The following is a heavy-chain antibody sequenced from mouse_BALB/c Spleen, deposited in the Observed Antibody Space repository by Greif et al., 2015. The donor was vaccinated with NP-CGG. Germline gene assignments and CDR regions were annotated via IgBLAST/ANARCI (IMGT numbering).Heavy chain of an antibody. Sequence: EVKLVESGAELVKPGASVKLSCTASGFNIKDTYMHWVKQRPEQGLEWIGRIDPANGNTKYDPKFQGKATITADTSSNTVYLQLSSLTSEDTAVYYCARSGYYGSSYWYFDVWGAGTTVTVSS. CDR3: ARSGYYGSSYWYFDV. J-gene: IGHJ1*01. D-gene: IGHD1-1*01. V-gene: IGHV14-3*02. CDR1: GFNIKDTY. CDR2: IDPANGNT.